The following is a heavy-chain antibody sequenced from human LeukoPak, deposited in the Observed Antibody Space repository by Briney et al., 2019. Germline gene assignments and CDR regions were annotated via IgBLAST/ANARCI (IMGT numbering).Heavy chain of an antibody. CDR1: GGSISSGGYY. J-gene: IGHJ4*02. Sequence: SQTLSLTCTVSGGSISSGGYYWSWIRQHPGRGLEWIGYIYYSGSTYYNPSLKSRVTISVDTSKNQFSLKLSSVTAADTAVYYCAPLRYDSSGYYYFDYWGQGTLVTVSS. CDR2: IYYSGST. CDR3: APLRYDSSGYYYFDY. D-gene: IGHD3-22*01. V-gene: IGHV4-31*03.